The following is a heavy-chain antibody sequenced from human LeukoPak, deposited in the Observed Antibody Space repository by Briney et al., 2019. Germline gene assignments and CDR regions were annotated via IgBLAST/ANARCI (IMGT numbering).Heavy chain of an antibody. J-gene: IGHJ6*02. CDR3: AKAGVFDYYYYGMDV. V-gene: IGHV3-9*01. CDR2: ISWNSGSI. Sequence: PGRSLRLSCAASGFTFDDYAMHWVRQAPGKGLEWVSGISWNSGSIGYADSVKGRFTISRDNAKNSLYLQMNSLRAEDTALYYCAKAGVFDYYYYGMDVWGQGTTVTVSS. CDR1: GFTFDDYA. D-gene: IGHD2-8*01.